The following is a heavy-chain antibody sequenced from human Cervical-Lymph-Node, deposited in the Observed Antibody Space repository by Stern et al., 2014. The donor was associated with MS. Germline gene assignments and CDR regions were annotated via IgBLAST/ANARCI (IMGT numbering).Heavy chain of an antibody. CDR3: ARGGGYSYSTLDY. J-gene: IGHJ4*02. D-gene: IGHD3-10*01. V-gene: IGHV1-2*02. CDR2: ITLNSGGT. CDR1: AYTITDYY. Sequence: QDQLVQSGAEVKKPGASVKVSCKASAYTITDYYTPLVRQAPGHGLVWMGWITLNSGGTSSAQKFQGRLTMTRDTSISTAYMELSSLRSDDTAVYYCARGGGYSYSTLDYWGQGTQVTVSS.